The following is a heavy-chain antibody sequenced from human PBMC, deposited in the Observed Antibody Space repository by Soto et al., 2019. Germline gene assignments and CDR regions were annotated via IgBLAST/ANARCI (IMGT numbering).Heavy chain of an antibody. J-gene: IGHJ4*01. D-gene: IGHD6-13*01. CDR3: ARGRGSSSYGDYFDH. V-gene: IGHV4-4*02. CDR1: GGSISSSNW. CDR2: IYHSGST. Sequence: QVQLQESGPGLVKPSGTLSLTCAVSGGSISSSNWWSWVRQPPGKGRVGIGGIYHSGSTNYNPSLKTPLTVSVDNSKNQFPLQLRSVTAADTAGYYCARGRGSSSYGDYFDHWGQGTLVTVSS.